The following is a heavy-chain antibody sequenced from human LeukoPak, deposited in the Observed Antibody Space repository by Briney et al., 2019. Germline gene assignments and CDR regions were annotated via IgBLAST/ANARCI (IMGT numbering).Heavy chain of an antibody. CDR3: ARDFDYGDYPDAFHI. CDR1: GYTFTSYG. Sequence: GASVKVSCKASGYTFTSYGISWVRQAPGQGLEWMGWFSAYNGNTNYAQKLQGRVTMTTDISTSTAYMELRSLRSDDMAVYYCARDFDYGDYPDAFHIWGQGTMVTVSS. V-gene: IGHV1-18*03. D-gene: IGHD4-17*01. J-gene: IGHJ3*02. CDR2: FSAYNGNT.